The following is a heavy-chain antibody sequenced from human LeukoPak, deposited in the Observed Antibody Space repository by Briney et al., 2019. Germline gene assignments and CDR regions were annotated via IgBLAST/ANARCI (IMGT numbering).Heavy chain of an antibody. CDR2: IFHSGST. J-gene: IGHJ4*02. CDR1: GGSISSSSYY. V-gene: IGHV4-39*01. D-gene: IGHD3-9*01. Sequence: ASETLSLTCTVSGGSISSSSYYWGWIRQPPEKGLEWIGSIFHSGSTYYNPSLESRVTISVDTSKNQFSLKLSSVTAADTAVYYCARGRVFSHWGQGTLVTVSS. CDR3: ARGRVFSH.